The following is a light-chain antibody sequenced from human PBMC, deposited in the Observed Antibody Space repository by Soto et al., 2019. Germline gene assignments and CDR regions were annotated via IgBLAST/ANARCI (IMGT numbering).Light chain of an antibody. J-gene: IGKJ1*01. CDR1: QSITTW. CDR3: QHYKMYYPWT. Sequence: DIEMTQSPSTVPAYLGDSVTITCRAGQSITTWAAWYQQRPGKAPKLLIYDLSSLQSGVPSRFSGSGSGTEFTLTIRSLQPDDFANYYCQHYKMYYPWTFGQGTKVDIK. CDR2: DLS. V-gene: IGKV1-5*01.